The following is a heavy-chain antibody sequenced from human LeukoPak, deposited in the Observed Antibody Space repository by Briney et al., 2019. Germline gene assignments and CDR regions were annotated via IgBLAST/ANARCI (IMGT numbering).Heavy chain of an antibody. V-gene: IGHV4-34*01. J-gene: IGHJ4*02. CDR3: AAHYSNYWYY. CDR1: GGSFSGYY. Sequence: PSETLSLTCAVYGGSFSGYYWSWIRQPPGKGLEWIGEINHSGSTNYNPSLKSRVTISVDTSKNQFSLKLSSVTAADTAVYYCAAHYSNYWYYWGQGTLVTVSS. CDR2: INHSGST. D-gene: IGHD4-4*01.